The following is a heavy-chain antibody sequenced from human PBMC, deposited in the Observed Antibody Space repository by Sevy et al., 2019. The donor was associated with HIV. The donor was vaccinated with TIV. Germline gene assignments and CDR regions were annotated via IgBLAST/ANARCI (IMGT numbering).Heavy chain of an antibody. CDR2: IYYSGKA. D-gene: IGHD1-20*01. V-gene: IGHV4-59*01. CDR3: ATVGFNRNDVDN. J-gene: IGHJ4*02. CDR1: GGSMNIYY. Sequence: SETLSLTCSVSGGSMNIYYWSWIRQPPGKGLEWIGFIYYSGKANYNPSLKSRVTMSVDTSKNQFSLKVTSVTTADTAVYYCATVGFNRNDVDNWGQGTLVTVSS.